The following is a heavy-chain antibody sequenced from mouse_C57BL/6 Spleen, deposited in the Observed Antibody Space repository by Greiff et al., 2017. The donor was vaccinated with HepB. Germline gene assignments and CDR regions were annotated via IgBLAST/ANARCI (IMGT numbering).Heavy chain of an antibody. CDR1: GYAFSSYW. Sequence: QVHVKQSGAELVKPGASVKISCKASGYAFSSYWMNWVKQRPGKGLEWIGQIYPGDGDTNYNGKFKGKATLTADKSSSTAYMQLSSLTSEDSAVYFCARWGELRGYYAMDYWGQGTSVTVSS. J-gene: IGHJ4*01. CDR2: IYPGDGDT. D-gene: IGHD3-2*02. CDR3: ARWGELRGYYAMDY. V-gene: IGHV1-80*01.